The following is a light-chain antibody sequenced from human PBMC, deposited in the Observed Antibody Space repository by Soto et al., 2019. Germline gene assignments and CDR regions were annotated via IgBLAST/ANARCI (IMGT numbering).Light chain of an antibody. Sequence: QSVLTQPPSASGTPGQRVTISCSGSSSNIGSNTVNWYQQLPGTAPKLHIYSNNQRPSGVPDRFSGTKSGTSASLAISGVQSESEADYYCAAWDDSLNGWVFGGGTKLTVL. J-gene: IGLJ3*02. CDR1: SSNIGSNT. CDR2: SNN. V-gene: IGLV1-44*01. CDR3: AAWDDSLNGWV.